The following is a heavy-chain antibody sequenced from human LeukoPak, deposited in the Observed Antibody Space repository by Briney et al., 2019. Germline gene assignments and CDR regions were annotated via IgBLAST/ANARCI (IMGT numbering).Heavy chain of an antibody. D-gene: IGHD1-26*01. CDR3: VTEVSGSFPT. CDR1: AFTFSSYI. Sequence: GGSLRLSCAASAFTFSSYIMNWVRPAPGKGLEWVSSISSSGSYIYYADSVKGRFTISRDNAKNSLYLQMNSLRAEDTAVYYCVTEVSGSFPTWGQGTLVTVSS. CDR2: ISSSGSYI. J-gene: IGHJ4*02. V-gene: IGHV3-21*03.